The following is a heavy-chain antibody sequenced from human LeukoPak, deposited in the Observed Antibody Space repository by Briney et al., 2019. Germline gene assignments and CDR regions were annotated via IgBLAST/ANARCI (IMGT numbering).Heavy chain of an antibody. V-gene: IGHV4-34*01. Sequence: PGGSLRLSCEGYGFTFSSYSMNWIRQPPGKGLEWIGEINHSGSTNYNPSLKSRVTISVDTSKNQFSLKLSSVTAADTAVYYCAREWVDTAMVYYFDYWGQGTLVTVSS. CDR3: AREWVDTAMVYYFDY. J-gene: IGHJ4*02. D-gene: IGHD5-18*01. CDR2: INHSGST. CDR1: GFTFSSYS.